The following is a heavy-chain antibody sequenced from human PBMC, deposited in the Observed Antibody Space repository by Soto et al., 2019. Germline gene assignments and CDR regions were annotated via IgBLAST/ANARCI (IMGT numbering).Heavy chain of an antibody. D-gene: IGHD3-10*01. Sequence: QVQLQESGPGLVKPSETLSLTCTVSGGSISNFYWSWMRQPPGKGLEWIGYIYYSGTTSYNPSLNSRVTITVDTARNQDALKRNTATAADTAVYYSARESYYGSGATVVGYWGLGTLVTVSS. CDR2: IYYSGTT. V-gene: IGHV4-59*01. CDR1: GGSISNFY. CDR3: ARESYYGSGATVVGY. J-gene: IGHJ4*02.